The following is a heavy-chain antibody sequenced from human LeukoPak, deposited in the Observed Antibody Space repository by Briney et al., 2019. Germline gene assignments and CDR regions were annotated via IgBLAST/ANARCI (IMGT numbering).Heavy chain of an antibody. D-gene: IGHD2-15*01. CDR3: ARGCSGGSCYDY. J-gene: IGHJ4*02. V-gene: IGHV4-61*02. CDR2: IYTSGST. Sequence: SETLSLTCTVSGGSISSGSYYWSWIRQPAGKGLEWIGRIYTSGSTNYNPSLKSRVTISVDTSKKHFSLKLSSVTAADTAVYYCARGCSGGSCYDYWGQGTLVTVSS. CDR1: GGSISSGSYY.